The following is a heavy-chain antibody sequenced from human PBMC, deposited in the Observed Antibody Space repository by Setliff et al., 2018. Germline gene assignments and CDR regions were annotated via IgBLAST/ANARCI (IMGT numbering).Heavy chain of an antibody. CDR3: VRDLSELTGRSIDP. CDR2: IYTTWSS. CDR1: GGSLSSVSYY. V-gene: IGHV4-61*09. D-gene: IGHD7-27*01. Sequence: SETLSLTCTVSGGSLSSVSYYWSWIRQPAGKGLEWIGHIYTTWSSNYNLSRKSRVTMSIDTSKNQFSLKLTSVTAADTAVYYCVRDLSELTGRSIDPWGQGTKVTVSS. J-gene: IGHJ5*01.